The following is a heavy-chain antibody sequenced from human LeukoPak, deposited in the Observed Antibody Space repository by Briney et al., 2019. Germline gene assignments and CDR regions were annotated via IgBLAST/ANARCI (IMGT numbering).Heavy chain of an antibody. CDR3: AESYCSSTSCSNLPFDY. J-gene: IGHJ4*02. V-gene: IGHV1-69*05. CDR2: IIPIFGTA. CDR1: GYTFSAHH. Sequence: SVKVSCKASGYTFSAHHIHWVRQAPGQGLEWMGGIIPIFGTANYAQKFQGRVTITTDESTSTAYMELSSLRSEDTAVYYCAESYCSSTSCSNLPFDYWGQGTLVTVSS. D-gene: IGHD2-2*01.